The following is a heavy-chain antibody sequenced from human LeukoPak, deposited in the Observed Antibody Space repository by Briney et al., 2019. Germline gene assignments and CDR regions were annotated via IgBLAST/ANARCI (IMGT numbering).Heavy chain of an antibody. CDR3: ARGLWEQLGPWFDP. Sequence: SVKVSCKASGGTFSSYAISWVRQAPGQGLEWMGRIIPIFGTANYAQKFQGRVTITTDESTSTAYMELSSLRSGDTAVYYCARGLWEQLGPWFDPWGQGTLVTVSS. J-gene: IGHJ5*02. V-gene: IGHV1-69*05. D-gene: IGHD6-13*01. CDR1: GGTFSSYA. CDR2: IIPIFGTA.